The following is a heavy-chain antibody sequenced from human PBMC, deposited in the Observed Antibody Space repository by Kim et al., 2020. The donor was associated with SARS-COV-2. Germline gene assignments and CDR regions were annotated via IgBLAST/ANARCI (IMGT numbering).Heavy chain of an antibody. V-gene: IGHV3-33*06. J-gene: IGHJ4*02. CDR1: GFTFSSYG. CDR2: IWYDGSNK. D-gene: IGHD6-19*01. Sequence: GGSLRLSCAASGFTFSSYGMHWVRQAPGKGLEWVAVIWYDGSNKYYADSVKGRFTISRDNSKNTLYLQMNSLRAEDTAVYYCAKDKFIPKYSSGCFDYWGQGTLVTVSS. CDR3: AKDKFIPKYSSGCFDY.